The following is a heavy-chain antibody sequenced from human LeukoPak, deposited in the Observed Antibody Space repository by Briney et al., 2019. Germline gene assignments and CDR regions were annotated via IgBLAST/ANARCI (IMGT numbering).Heavy chain of an antibody. CDR3: AREGGSCTSNSCSDYFDY. J-gene: IGHJ4*02. D-gene: IGHD6-13*01. V-gene: IGHV3-23*01. Sequence: GSLRLSCAGSGFTFARHALTWVRQAPGMGLEWVSTISGGGGSTHYAGSVKGRFTISRDNSKDTVFLQMNNLRAEDTAIYYCAREGGSCTSNSCSDYFDYWGQGTLVTVSP. CDR1: GFTFARHA. CDR2: ISGGGGST.